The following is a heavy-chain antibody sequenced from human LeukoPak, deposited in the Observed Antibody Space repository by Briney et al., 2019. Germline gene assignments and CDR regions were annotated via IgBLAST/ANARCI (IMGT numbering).Heavy chain of an antibody. CDR1: GGSISSGDYY. CDR2: IYYSGST. J-gene: IGHJ3*02. CDR3: ARERETIDILTGIGAFDI. Sequence: SQTLSLTCTVSGGSISSGDYYWRWIRQPPGKVLEWIGYIYYSGSTYYSPSLKSRVTISVDPSKNQFSLKLSSVTAADTAVYYCARERETIDILTGIGAFDIWGQGTMVTVSS. D-gene: IGHD3-9*01. V-gene: IGHV4-30-4*08.